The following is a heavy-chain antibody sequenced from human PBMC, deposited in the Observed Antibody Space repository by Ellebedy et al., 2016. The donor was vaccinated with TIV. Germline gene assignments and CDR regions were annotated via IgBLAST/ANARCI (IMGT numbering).Heavy chain of an antibody. V-gene: IGHV1-2*02. J-gene: IGHJ3*02. CDR1: GYTFTGYY. CDR3: ARVGILWFGEGPAAFDI. CDR2: INPNSGGT. Sequence: AASVKVSCKASGYTFTGYYMHWVRQAPGQGLEWMGWINPNSGGTNYAQKFQGRVTMTRDTSISTAYMELSRLRSDDTAVYYCARVGILWFGEGPAAFDIWGQGTMVTVSS. D-gene: IGHD3-10*01.